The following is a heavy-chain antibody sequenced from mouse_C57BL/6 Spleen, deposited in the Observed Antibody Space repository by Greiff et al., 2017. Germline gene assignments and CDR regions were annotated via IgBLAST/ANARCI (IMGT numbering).Heavy chain of an antibody. CDR3: VRVDGYYWYFDV. D-gene: IGHD2-3*01. V-gene: IGHV10-3*01. Sequence: EVQRVESGGGLVQPKGSLKLSCAASGFTFNTYAMHWVRQAPGKGLEWVARIRSKSSNYATYYADSVKDRFTISRDDSQSMLYLQMNNLKTEDTAMYYGVRVDGYYWYFDVWGTGTTVTVSS. J-gene: IGHJ1*03. CDR2: IRSKSSNYAT. CDR1: GFTFNTYA.